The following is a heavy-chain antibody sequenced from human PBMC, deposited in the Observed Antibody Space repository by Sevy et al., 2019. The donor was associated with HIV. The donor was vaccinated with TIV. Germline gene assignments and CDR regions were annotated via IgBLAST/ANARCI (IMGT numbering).Heavy chain of an antibody. CDR1: GFTFSSYA. V-gene: IGHV3-30*18. CDR3: AKDHNLWSEGGFLHH. D-gene: IGHD3-10*01. Sequence: GGSLRLSCAASGFTFSSYAIHWVRQAPGKGLEWVAVISYDGNNKYYADSVQGRFTVSRGNSKNTLYVQMNSLRAEDTAVYYCAKDHNLWSEGGFLHHRGQGTLVTVSS. CDR2: ISYDGNNK. J-gene: IGHJ1*01.